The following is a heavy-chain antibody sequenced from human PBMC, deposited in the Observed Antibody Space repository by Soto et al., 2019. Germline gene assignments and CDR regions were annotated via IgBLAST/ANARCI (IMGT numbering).Heavy chain of an antibody. V-gene: IGHV2-5*02. CDR1: GFSLSTSGVG. CDR2: IYWDDDK. J-gene: IGHJ4*02. D-gene: IGHD4-17*01. CDR3: AHSVPTTVTTSHFDY. Sequence: QITLKESGPTLVKPTQTLTLTCTFSGFSLSTSGVGVGWIRQPPGKDLEWLALIYWDDDKRYSPSLKSRLTITKDISKNQGVLTMTNMDPVDTATYYCAHSVPTTVTTSHFDYWGQGTLVTVSS.